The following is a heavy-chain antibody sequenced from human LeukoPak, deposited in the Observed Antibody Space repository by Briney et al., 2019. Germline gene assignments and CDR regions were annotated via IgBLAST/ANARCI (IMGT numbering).Heavy chain of an antibody. J-gene: IGHJ3*02. CDR1: GFTFTHYG. D-gene: IGHD7-27*01. CDR3: GRDLNWGAFDI. Sequence: GGTLRLSCAASGFTFTHYGMNWVRQAPGKGLEWVSGIRANGETTYYADSVRGRFTISRDNSRSMVWLQMNSLTAEDTAMYYCGRDLNWGAFDIRGLGTLVTVSS. CDR2: IRANGETT. V-gene: IGHV3-23*01.